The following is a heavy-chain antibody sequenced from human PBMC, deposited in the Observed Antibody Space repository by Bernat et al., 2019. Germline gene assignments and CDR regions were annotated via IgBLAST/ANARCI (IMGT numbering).Heavy chain of an antibody. J-gene: IGHJ3*02. Sequence: EVQLVESGGGLVKPGGSLRLSCAASGFTFSNAWMSWVRQAPGKGLEWVGRIKSKTDGGTTDYAAPVKGRFTISRDDSKNTLYLQMNSLKTEDTAVYYCTTVNDILTGYYGTDDAFDIWGQGTMVTVSS. CDR2: IKSKTDGGTT. CDR3: TTVNDILTGYYGTDDAFDI. CDR1: GFTFSNAW. D-gene: IGHD3-9*01. V-gene: IGHV3-15*01.